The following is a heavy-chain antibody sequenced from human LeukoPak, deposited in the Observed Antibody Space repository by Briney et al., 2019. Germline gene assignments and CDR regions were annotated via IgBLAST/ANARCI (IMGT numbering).Heavy chain of an antibody. D-gene: IGHD3-10*01. CDR3: ARFDAGDASGVY. V-gene: IGHV4-31*03. Sequence: SQTLSLTCTVSGGSINNGGYYWSWLRQHPGKGLEWIGYIYYSGSSYYNPSLKSRVTISVDTSKNQFSLKLSSVTAADTAVYYCARFDAGDASGVYWGQGTLVTVSS. J-gene: IGHJ4*02. CDR2: IYYSGSS. CDR1: GGSINNGGYY.